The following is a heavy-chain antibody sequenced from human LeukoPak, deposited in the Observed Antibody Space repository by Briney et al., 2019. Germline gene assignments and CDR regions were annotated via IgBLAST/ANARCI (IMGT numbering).Heavy chain of an antibody. CDR2: ISGSGGST. D-gene: IGHD3-22*01. J-gene: IGHJ4*02. CDR1: GFTFSNYA. Sequence: AGGSLRLSCAASGFTFSNYAMSWVRQAPGKGLEWVSAISGSGGSTYYADSVKGRFTISRDNSKNTLYLQMNSLRAEDTAVYYCAKDYSLRYYDRSGIGLFDYWGQGTLVTVSS. CDR3: AKDYSLRYYDRSGIGLFDY. V-gene: IGHV3-23*01.